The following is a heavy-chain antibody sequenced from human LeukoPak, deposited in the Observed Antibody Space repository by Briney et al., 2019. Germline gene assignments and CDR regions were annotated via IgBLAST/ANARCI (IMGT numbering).Heavy chain of an antibody. J-gene: IGHJ4*02. V-gene: IGHV3-53*01. CDR3: ARDPEGYYYDSSGLDY. D-gene: IGHD3-22*01. CDR1: GFTFSSNY. Sequence: GGSLRLSCAASGFTFSSNYMSWVRQAPGKGLEWVSIIYSGGNTFYADSVKGRFTISRDNAKNSLYLQMNSLRDEDTAVYYCARDPEGYYYDSSGLDYWGQGTLVTVSS. CDR2: IYSGGNT.